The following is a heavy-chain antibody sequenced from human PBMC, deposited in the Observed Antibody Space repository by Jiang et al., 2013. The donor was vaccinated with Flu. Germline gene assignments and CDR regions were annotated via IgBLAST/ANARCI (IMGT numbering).Heavy chain of an antibody. Sequence: LLKPSETLSLTCAVSGDSVSAFHWSWVRRPAGKGLEWIGRVYTSGSTNYNPSLRTPVSMSLDRSKNQVSLNLRSVTAADTAVYFCARDRYSNGWYYIDYWGRGNPGHRLL. CDR1: GDSVSAFH. J-gene: IGHJ4*02. D-gene: IGHD6-19*01. CDR2: VYTSGST. CDR3: ARDRYSNGWYYIDY. V-gene: IGHV4-59*10.